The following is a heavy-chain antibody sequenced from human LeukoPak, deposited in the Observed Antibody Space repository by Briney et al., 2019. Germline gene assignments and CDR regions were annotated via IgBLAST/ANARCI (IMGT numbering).Heavy chain of an antibody. CDR3: ARVYQSAEYYFDY. J-gene: IGHJ4*02. V-gene: IGHV4-59*02. CDR1: GGSVSSYS. Sequence: SETLSLTCAVSGGSVSSYSWSWIRQPPGKGLEWIGYIYYTGSTEYHPSLKSRVTISLDTSKNQFSLKLTSVTAADTAVYYCARVYQSAEYYFDYWGQGNLVSVSS. D-gene: IGHD2-2*01. CDR2: IYYTGST.